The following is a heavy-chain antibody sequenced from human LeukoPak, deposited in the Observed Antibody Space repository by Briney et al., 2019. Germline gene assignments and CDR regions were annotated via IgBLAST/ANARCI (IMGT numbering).Heavy chain of an antibody. J-gene: IGHJ4*02. CDR1: GFPFSSYG. D-gene: IGHD2/OR15-2a*01. Sequence: PGGSLRLSCAASGFPFSSYGMSWVRQAPGKGLEWVSAISGSGGSTYYADSVKGRFTISRDNAKNTLYLQMNSLRAEDTAVYYCAGFFYYFDSWGQGTLVTVSS. CDR3: AGFFYYFDS. CDR2: ISGSGGST. V-gene: IGHV3-23*01.